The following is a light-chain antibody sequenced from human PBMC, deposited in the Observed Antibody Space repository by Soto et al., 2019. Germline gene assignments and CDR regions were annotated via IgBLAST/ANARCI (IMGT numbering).Light chain of an antibody. CDR1: QSIGSF. J-gene: IGKJ5*01. V-gene: IGKV1-39*01. CDR3: EHTFNTPRT. Sequence: DIQMTQSPSSLSASIGDRVTITCRASQSIGSFLSWYQQTPGKAPKLLIYDASSLQGGVPSRFSGSGSGTDFTITISSLQPEDFATYYCEHTFNTPRTFGQGTRLEIK. CDR2: DAS.